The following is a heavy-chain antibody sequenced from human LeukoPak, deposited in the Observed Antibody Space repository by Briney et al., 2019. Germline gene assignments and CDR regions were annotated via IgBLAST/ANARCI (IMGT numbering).Heavy chain of an antibody. V-gene: IGHV4-59*12. Sequence: SETLSLTCTVSGGSISSYYWSWIRQPPGKGLEWIGYIYYSGSTNYNPSLKSRVTISVDKSKSHFSLKVSSVTAADTAVYYCARVVGNTNFDSWGQGALVTVSS. CDR2: IYYSGST. CDR1: GGSISSYY. D-gene: IGHD2-21*01. CDR3: ARVVGNTNFDS. J-gene: IGHJ4*02.